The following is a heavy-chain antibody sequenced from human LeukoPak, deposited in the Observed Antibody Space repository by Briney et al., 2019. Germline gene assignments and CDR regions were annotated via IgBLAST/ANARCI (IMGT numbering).Heavy chain of an antibody. CDR1: GDSVSSNSVT. D-gene: IGHD2-2*01. J-gene: IGHJ5*02. V-gene: IGHV6-1*01. CDR3: ARRLTQYDCFDP. CDR2: TYYRSTWYN. Sequence: SQTLSLTCAISGDSVSSNSVTWNWIRQSPSRGLEWLGRTYYRSTWYNVHAVSVRGRITVNPDTSKNQFSLHLNSVTPEDTAVYYCARRLTQYDCFDPWGQGILVTVSS.